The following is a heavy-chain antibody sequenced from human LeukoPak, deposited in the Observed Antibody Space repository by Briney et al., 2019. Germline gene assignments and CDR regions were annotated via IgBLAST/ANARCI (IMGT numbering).Heavy chain of an antibody. D-gene: IGHD3-3*01. Sequence: NPSETLSLTCTVSGGSISSYYWSWIRQPPGKGLEWIGYIYYSGSTNYNPSLKSRVTISVDTSKNQFSLKLSSVTAADTAVYYCARGITIFGVVIRFDPWGQGTLVTVSS. V-gene: IGHV4-59*01. CDR1: GGSISSYY. CDR2: IYYSGST. J-gene: IGHJ5*02. CDR3: ARGITIFGVVIRFDP.